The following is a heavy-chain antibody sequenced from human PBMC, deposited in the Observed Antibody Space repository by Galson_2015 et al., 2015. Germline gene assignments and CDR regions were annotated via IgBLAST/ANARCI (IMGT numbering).Heavy chain of an antibody. J-gene: IGHJ6*03. CDR2: ITTMLGLA. CDR1: GGTFSGYA. Sequence: SVKVSCKASGGTFSGYAVSWVRQAPGQGFQWMGRITTMLGLANYAHKFQARVTITAEKSTSTAYMELSSLTFEDTAVYFCARGRDVTSAGTGNYYYFMDVWGKGTTVTVSS. CDR3: ARGRDVTSAGTGNYYYFMDV. D-gene: IGHD1-14*01. V-gene: IGHV1-69*04.